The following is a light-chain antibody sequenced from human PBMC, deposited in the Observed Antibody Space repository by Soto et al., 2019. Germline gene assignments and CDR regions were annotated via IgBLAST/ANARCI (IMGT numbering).Light chain of an antibody. CDR1: QSISSW. CDR2: KAS. Sequence: DIQMTQSPSTLSASVGDRVTITCRASQSISSWLAWYQQKPGKAPKLLIYKASSLESGVPSRFSGSGSGTEFTLTIISLQPDDFASYYCQQYNSYSPMFTFGPGTKVDIK. J-gene: IGKJ3*01. CDR3: QQYNSYSPMFT. V-gene: IGKV1-5*03.